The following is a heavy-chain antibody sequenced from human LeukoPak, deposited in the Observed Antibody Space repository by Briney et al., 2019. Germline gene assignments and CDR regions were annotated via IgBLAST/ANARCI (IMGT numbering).Heavy chain of an antibody. CDR3: ARGGWYNDY. Sequence: SETLSLTCTVSGGSISISSYYWGWVRQPTGEGLEWIGSITYSGNTYYNPFLKSRVTISVDTSNSQFSLQLNTVTAADTAVYFCARGGWYNDYWGQGTLVTVST. D-gene: IGHD6-19*01. J-gene: IGHJ4*02. V-gene: IGHV4-39*01. CDR1: GGSISISSYY. CDR2: ITYSGNT.